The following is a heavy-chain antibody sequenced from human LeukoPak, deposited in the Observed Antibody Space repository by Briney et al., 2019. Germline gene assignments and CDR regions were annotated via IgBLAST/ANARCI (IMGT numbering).Heavy chain of an antibody. Sequence: ASVKVSCKASGYTFTSYAMHWVRQAPGQRLEWMGWINAGNGNTKYSQKFQGRVTISRDTSASTAYMELSSLRSEDTAVYYCARGGSGYDLRVDYWGQGTLVTVSS. V-gene: IGHV1-3*01. J-gene: IGHJ4*02. CDR2: INAGNGNT. D-gene: IGHD5-12*01. CDR1: GYTFTSYA. CDR3: ARGGSGYDLRVDY.